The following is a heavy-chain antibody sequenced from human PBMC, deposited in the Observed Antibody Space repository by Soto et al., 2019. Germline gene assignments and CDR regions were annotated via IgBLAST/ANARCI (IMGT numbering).Heavy chain of an antibody. CDR3: ARDGEESRLASFYYYMDV. CDR1: GFTFRSHG. V-gene: IGHV3-33*01. Sequence: PGGSLRLSCSASGFTFRSHGMHWVRQAPGKGLEWVAVIWYDGSNKYYAGSVKGRFTISRDNSKNTLYLQMNSLRAEDTALYYCARDGEESRLASFYYYMDVWGKGTTVTVSS. D-gene: IGHD1-26*01. CDR2: IWYDGSNK. J-gene: IGHJ6*03.